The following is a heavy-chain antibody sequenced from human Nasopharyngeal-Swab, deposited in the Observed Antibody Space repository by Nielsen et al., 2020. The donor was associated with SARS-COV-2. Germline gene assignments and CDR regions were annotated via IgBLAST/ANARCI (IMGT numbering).Heavy chain of an antibody. J-gene: IGHJ4*02. CDR1: GFTFSTSS. Sequence: GGSLRLSCAASGFTFSTSSMSWIRQAPGRGLEWVANIREDDGEKFYMDSVKGRFTISRDNVMSSLHLQMNSRRIEDAAVYYCARDFDKTEDWGQGTLVTVSS. D-gene: IGHD3-9*01. CDR3: ARDFDKTED. CDR2: IREDDGEK. V-gene: IGHV3-7*01.